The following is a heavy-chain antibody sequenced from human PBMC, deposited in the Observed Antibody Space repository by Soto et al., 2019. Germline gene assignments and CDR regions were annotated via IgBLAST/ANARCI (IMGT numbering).Heavy chain of an antibody. CDR1: GFTFSAYG. Sequence: QVQLVESGGCVVQPGRSLRLSCTPSGFTFSAYGMHWVRQAPGKGLEWVAVIPNDASYKYEADSVKGRFTISRDNSKNTLYLQMDSLRVEDTALYYCVRDDIGDPNGFDIWGQGTMVTVSS. V-gene: IGHV3-33*01. CDR3: VRDDIGDPNGFDI. CDR2: IPNDASYK. J-gene: IGHJ3*02. D-gene: IGHD2-15*01.